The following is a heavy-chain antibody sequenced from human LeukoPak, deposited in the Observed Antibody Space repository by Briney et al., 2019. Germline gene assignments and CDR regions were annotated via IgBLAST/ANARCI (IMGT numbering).Heavy chain of an antibody. CDR2: IYWNDDK. Sequence: SGPTLVNPTQTLTLTCTFSGFSLSTSGVGVGWIRQPPGKALEWLALIYWNDDKRYSPSLKRRLTITKDTSKNQVVLTMTNMDPVDTATYYCAHFPLYCSSTSCYGFDYWGQGTLVTVSS. CDR3: AHFPLYCSSTSCYGFDY. CDR1: GFSLSTSGVG. V-gene: IGHV2-5*01. D-gene: IGHD2-2*01. J-gene: IGHJ4*02.